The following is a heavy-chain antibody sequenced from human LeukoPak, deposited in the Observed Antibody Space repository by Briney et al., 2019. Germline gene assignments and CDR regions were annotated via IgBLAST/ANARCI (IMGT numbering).Heavy chain of an antibody. CDR1: GFTVSSNY. D-gene: IGHD2-15*01. CDR2: IYSSGST. V-gene: IGHV3-53*01. Sequence: GGSLRLSCAASGFTVSSNYMSWVRQAPGKGLEWVSVIYSSGSTYYADSVKGRFTISRDNSKNTLYLQMNSLRAEDTAVYYCARAIVDYYYYYYMDVWGKGTTVTVSS. J-gene: IGHJ6*03. CDR3: ARAIVDYYYYYYMDV.